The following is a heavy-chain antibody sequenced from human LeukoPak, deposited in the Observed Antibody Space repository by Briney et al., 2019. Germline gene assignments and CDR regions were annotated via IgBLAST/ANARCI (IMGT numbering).Heavy chain of an antibody. CDR2: INPNSGGT. CDR1: GYTLTELS. J-gene: IGHJ6*02. Sequence: ASVKVSCKVSGYTLTELSMHWVRQAPGQGLEWMGWINPNSGGTNYAQKFQGRVTMTRDTSISTAYMELSRLRSDDTAVYYCARDTQPIYYDTLTGKGSYYYYYGMDVWGQGTTVTVSS. CDR3: ARDTQPIYYDTLTGKGSYYYYYGMDV. D-gene: IGHD3-9*01. V-gene: IGHV1-2*02.